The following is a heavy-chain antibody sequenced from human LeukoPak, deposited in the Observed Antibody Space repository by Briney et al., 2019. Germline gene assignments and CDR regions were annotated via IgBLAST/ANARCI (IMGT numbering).Heavy chain of an antibody. J-gene: IGHJ4*02. CDR2: IYYSGNT. V-gene: IGHV4-39*07. CDR3: TRGAGWLIDY. CDR1: GGSISSADHY. D-gene: IGHD3-16*01. Sequence: SETLSLTCTVSGGSISSADHYWGWIRQPPGKELEWIGSIYYSGNTYYNPSLQSRVTISEDTSKNQFSLKLNSLTTADTAVYYCTRGAGWLIDYWGQGILVTVSS.